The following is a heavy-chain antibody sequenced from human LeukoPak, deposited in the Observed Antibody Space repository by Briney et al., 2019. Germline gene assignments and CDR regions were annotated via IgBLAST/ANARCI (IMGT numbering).Heavy chain of an antibody. CDR1: GFTFSSYA. Sequence: PGGSLRLSCAASGFTFSSYAMHWARQAPGKGLEWVAVTSNDGINKYYSDSVKGRLTMSRDNSKNTLYLQMDSLRAEDTAVYYCARDKVSTKGYSSGWSFDYWGQGTLVTVSS. D-gene: IGHD6-19*01. V-gene: IGHV3-30*04. CDR2: TSNDGINK. CDR3: ARDKVSTKGYSSGWSFDY. J-gene: IGHJ4*02.